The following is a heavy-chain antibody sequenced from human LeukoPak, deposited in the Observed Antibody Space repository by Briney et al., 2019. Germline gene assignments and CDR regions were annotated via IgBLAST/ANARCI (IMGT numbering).Heavy chain of an antibody. D-gene: IGHD6-13*01. J-gene: IGHJ4*02. CDR3: AKDRRPNSYSSSWLDY. Sequence: SETLSLTCAVSGGSISSSNWWSWVRRPPGKGLEWIGDVHENGRTYYNPSLKSRVAISVDTSKSQFSLRLGSVTAADTAVYYCAKDRRPNSYSSSWLDYWGQGTLITVSS. CDR2: VHENGRT. V-gene: IGHV4-4*02. CDR1: GGSISSSNW.